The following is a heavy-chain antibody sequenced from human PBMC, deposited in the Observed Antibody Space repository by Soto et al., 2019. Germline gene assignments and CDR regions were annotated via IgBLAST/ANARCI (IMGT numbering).Heavy chain of an antibody. D-gene: IGHD1-7*01. CDR3: AIDNWNYVRSNWFDP. J-gene: IGHJ5*02. CDR2: ISGYSGNT. CDR1: GYTFKSFG. Sequence: QVQLVQSGAEVKKPGASVKVTCTASGYTFKSFGVSWVRQAPGQGLEWMGWISGYSGNTNYEQKFQGRITLTTDTSTSTAYMELRSLRSDDTAIYYCAIDNWNYVRSNWFDPWGQGSLVSVSS. V-gene: IGHV1-18*01.